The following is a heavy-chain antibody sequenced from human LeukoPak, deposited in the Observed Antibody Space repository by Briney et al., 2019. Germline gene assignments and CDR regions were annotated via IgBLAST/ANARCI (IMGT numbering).Heavy chain of an antibody. CDR2: IIPIFGTA. D-gene: IGHD2-21*02. Sequence: ASVTVSCTASGGTFSSYAISWVQQAPGQGLEWMGGIIPIFGTANYAQKFQGRVTITADESTSTAYMELSSLRSEDTAVYYCARDGAYCGGDCYPIWGQGTLVTVSS. V-gene: IGHV1-69*13. CDR1: GGTFSSYA. J-gene: IGHJ4*02. CDR3: ARDGAYCGGDCYPI.